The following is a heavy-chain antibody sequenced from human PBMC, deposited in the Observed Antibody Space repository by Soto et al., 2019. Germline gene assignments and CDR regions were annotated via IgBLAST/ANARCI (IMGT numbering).Heavy chain of an antibody. J-gene: IGHJ4*02. V-gene: IGHV3-64*01. CDR1: GFTFSTYS. CDR3: ASQSHYSSGYSFDY. Sequence: EVQLVESGGGLVQPGGSLRLSCAASGFTFSTYSMHWVRQAPGKGLEYVSAISSNGGYTSYANSLKGRFTISRDNSKHTLYLQMDSLRAEDMAVYYCASQSHYSSGYSFDYWGQGTLVTVSS. CDR2: ISSNGGYT. D-gene: IGHD3-22*01.